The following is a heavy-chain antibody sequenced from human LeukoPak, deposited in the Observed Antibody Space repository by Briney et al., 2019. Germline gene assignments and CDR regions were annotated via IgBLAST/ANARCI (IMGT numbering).Heavy chain of an antibody. Sequence: PGGSLRLSCAASGFTFSSYGMRWVRQAPGKGLEWVAIISYDGSNKYYADSVKGRFTISRDNSKNTLYLQMNSLRAEDTAVYYCAKDSYDSSGYYPFDYRGQGTLVTVSS. D-gene: IGHD3-22*01. CDR3: AKDSYDSSGYYPFDY. CDR2: ISYDGSNK. J-gene: IGHJ4*02. V-gene: IGHV3-30*18. CDR1: GFTFSSYG.